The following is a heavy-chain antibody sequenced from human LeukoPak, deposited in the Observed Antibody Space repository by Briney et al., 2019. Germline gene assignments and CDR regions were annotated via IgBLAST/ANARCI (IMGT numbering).Heavy chain of an antibody. V-gene: IGHV3-66*03. CDR3: AREPRPANDFWSGYPYYFDC. J-gene: IGHJ4*02. D-gene: IGHD3-3*01. CDR2: IYSSGNT. CDR1: GFTVSSNY. Sequence: GGSLRLSCAASGFTVSSNYMSWVRQAPGEGLEWVSVIYSSGNTYYADSVKGRFTISRDNSKNTLYLQMNSLRAEDTAVYYCAREPRPANDFWSGYPYYFDCWGQGTLVTVSS.